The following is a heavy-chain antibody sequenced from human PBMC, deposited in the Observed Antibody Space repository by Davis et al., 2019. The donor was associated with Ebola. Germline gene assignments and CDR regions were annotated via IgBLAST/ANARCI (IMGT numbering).Heavy chain of an antibody. D-gene: IGHD6-13*01. V-gene: IGHV1-8*01. CDR1: GYTFTSYD. Sequence: ASVKVSCKASGYTFTSYDINWVRQATGQGLEWMGWMNPNSGNTGYAQKFQGRVTMTRNTSISTAYMELSSLRSEDTAVYYCARDRYSSSWYYYGMDVWGQGTTVTVSS. J-gene: IGHJ6*02. CDR2: MNPNSGNT. CDR3: ARDRYSSSWYYYGMDV.